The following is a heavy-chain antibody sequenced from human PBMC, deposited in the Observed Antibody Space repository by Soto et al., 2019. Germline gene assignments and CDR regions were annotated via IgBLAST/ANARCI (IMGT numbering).Heavy chain of an antibody. Sequence: ASVKVSCKASGYTFYSYGVSWVRQAPGQGLEWMGWITPYNGVTSYAQKLQGRVTMTTDTSTSTAYMELRSLRSDDTAVYYCARDLTSIVYSRSYYHVGYWGQGTLVTVSS. D-gene: IGHD1-26*01. V-gene: IGHV1-18*01. CDR1: GYTFYSYG. J-gene: IGHJ4*02. CDR2: ITPYNGVT. CDR3: ARDLTSIVYSRSYYHVGY.